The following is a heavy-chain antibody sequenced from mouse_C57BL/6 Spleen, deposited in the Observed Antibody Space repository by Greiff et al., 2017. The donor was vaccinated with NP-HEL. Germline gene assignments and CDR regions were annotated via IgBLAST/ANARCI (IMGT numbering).Heavy chain of an antibody. D-gene: IGHD1-1*01. CDR1: GFTFSSYG. CDR3: ARHKDYYGSSAWFAY. J-gene: IGHJ3*01. CDR2: ISSGGSYT. Sequence: EVKLVESGGDLVKPGGSLKLSCAASGFTFSSYGMSWVRQTPDKRLEWVATISSGGSYTYYPDSVKGRFTISRDNAKNTLYLQMSSLKSEDTAMYYCARHKDYYGSSAWFAYWGQGTLVTVSA. V-gene: IGHV5-6*01.